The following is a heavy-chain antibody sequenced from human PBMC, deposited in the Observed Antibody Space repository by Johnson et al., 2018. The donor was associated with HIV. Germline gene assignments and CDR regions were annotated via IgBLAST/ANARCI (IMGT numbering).Heavy chain of an antibody. CDR2: ISYDGSNN. V-gene: IGHV3-30*03. CDR1: GFSFSSYG. CDR3: ARVPFPRPTSPNYINDAFDI. Sequence: QMLLVESGGGVVQPGRSLRLSCAASGFSFSSYGMHWVRQLPGKGLEWVAVISYDGSNNYYADSVKGRFTISRDNSKNTLYLQMNSLRLEDTALYYCARVPFPRPTSPNYINDAFDIWGQGTLVAVSS. J-gene: IGHJ3*02. D-gene: IGHD4-11*01.